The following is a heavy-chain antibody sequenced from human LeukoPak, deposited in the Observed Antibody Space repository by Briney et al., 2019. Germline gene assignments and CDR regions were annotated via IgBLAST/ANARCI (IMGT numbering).Heavy chain of an antibody. D-gene: IGHD3-10*01. CDR2: IYTSGNT. CDR1: GGSISSGSYY. V-gene: IGHV4-61*02. Sequence: SQTLSLTCTVSGGSISSGSYYWSWIRQSAGKGLEWIGRIYTSGNTNYNPSLKSRVTISVDTSKNQFSLKLNSVTAADTAVYFCARSGTYYNNWFDPWGQGTLVTVSS. CDR3: ARSGTYYNNWFDP. J-gene: IGHJ5*02.